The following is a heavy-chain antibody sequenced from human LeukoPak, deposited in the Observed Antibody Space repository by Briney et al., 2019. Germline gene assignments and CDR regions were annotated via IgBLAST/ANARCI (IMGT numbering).Heavy chain of an antibody. CDR3: AKDRTGILGY. CDR2: IRYDGSNK. D-gene: IGHD6-13*01. V-gene: IGHV3-30*02. Sequence: GGSLRLSCAASGFTFSSYGMHWVRQAPGKGLEWVAFIRYDGSNKYYADSVKGRFTISRDNSKNTLYLQMNSLRAEDTAVYYCAKDRTGILGYWGQGTLVTVSS. J-gene: IGHJ4*02. CDR1: GFTFSSYG.